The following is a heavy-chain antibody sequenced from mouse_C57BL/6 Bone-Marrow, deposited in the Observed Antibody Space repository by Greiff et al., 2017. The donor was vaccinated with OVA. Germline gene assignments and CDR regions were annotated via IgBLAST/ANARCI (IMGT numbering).Heavy chain of an antibody. D-gene: IGHD1-1*01. V-gene: IGHV1-62-2*01. J-gene: IGHJ4*01. Sequence: VQLVESGAELVKPGASVKLSCKASGYTFTEYTIHWVKQRSGQGLEWIGWFYPGSGSIKYNEKFKDKATLTADKSSSTVYMELSRLTSEDSAVYFCARHEGSYYGSSPYAMDYWGQGTSVTVSS. CDR1: GYTFTEYT. CDR3: ARHEGSYYGSSPYAMDY. CDR2: FYPGSGSI.